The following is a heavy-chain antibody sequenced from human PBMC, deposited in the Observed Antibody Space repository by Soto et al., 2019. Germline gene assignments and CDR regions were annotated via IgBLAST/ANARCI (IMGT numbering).Heavy chain of an antibody. V-gene: IGHV4-4*07. D-gene: IGHD6-19*01. CDR3: ARDREAGYNFYYGMDV. CDR1: GADINTYS. CDR2: IYTSASI. Sequence: SETLSLTCSVSGADINTYSWTWIRQPAGKGLEWIGRIYTSASINYNPSLKGRVTLSVDTSTNQVSLRLASVTAADTAIYYCARDREAGYNFYYGMDVWGQGTTVS. J-gene: IGHJ6*02.